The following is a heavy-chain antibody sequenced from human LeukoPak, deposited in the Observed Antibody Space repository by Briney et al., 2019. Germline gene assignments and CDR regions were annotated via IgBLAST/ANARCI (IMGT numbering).Heavy chain of an antibody. Sequence: PGGSLRLSCAASGFTFSDYYMSWIRQAPGKGLEWVSYISSSGSTIYYADSVKGRFTISRDNAKNSLYLQMNSLRAEDTAVYYCARVMTYYYESSGYSDYWGQGTLVTVSS. CDR2: ISSSGSTI. CDR1: GFTFSDYY. CDR3: ARVMTYYYESSGYSDY. D-gene: IGHD3-22*01. J-gene: IGHJ4*02. V-gene: IGHV3-11*01.